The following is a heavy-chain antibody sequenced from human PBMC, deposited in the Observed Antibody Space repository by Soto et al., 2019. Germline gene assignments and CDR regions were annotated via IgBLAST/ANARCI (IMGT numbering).Heavy chain of an antibody. CDR3: AKVGSSWYYHGMDV. CDR1: GYSFSSYG. V-gene: IGHV1-8*01. J-gene: IGHJ6*02. CDR2: MNPNSGDT. Sequence: ASVKVSCKASGYSFSSYGINWVRQVTGQGLEWMGWMNPNSGDTGYAQKFQGRATMTRNTSISTAYMELSSLRYEDTAVYYCAKVGSSWYYHGMDVWG. D-gene: IGHD6-13*01.